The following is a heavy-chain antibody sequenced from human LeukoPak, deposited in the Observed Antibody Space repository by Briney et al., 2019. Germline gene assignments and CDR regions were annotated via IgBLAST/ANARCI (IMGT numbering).Heavy chain of an antibody. D-gene: IGHD3-10*01. V-gene: IGHV3-20*04. CDR3: AKGPRYGSGSASYYYYGMDV. CDR1: GFTFDDYG. CDR2: INWNGGST. Sequence: GGSLRLYCAASGFTFDDYGMSWVRQAPGKGLEWVSGINWNGGSTGYADSVKGRFTISRDNAKNSLYLQMNSLRAEDTALYYCAKGPRYGSGSASYYYYGMDVWGQGTTVTVSS. J-gene: IGHJ6*02.